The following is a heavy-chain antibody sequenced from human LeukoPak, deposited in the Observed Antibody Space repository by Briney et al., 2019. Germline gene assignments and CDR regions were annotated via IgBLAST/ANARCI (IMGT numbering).Heavy chain of an antibody. CDR3: TREKSASSPREWFDP. V-gene: IGHV3-23*01. CDR1: VFIFGSCA. D-gene: IGHD6-6*01. CDR2: ISPSGSAT. Sequence: GGSLRLSCAASVFIFGSCAMIWVGQGPEKGLEWVATISPSGSATYYADSVKGRFTISRDNSKTTLYLQMNSLSDEDTALYHCTREKSASSPREWFDPWGQGIVVTVSS. J-gene: IGHJ5*02.